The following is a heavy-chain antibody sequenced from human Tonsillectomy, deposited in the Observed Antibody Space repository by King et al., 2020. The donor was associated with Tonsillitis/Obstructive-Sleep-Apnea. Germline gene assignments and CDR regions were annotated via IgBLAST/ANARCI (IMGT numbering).Heavy chain of an antibody. CDR1: GYTFASYS. Sequence: VQLVESGAELKKPGASVKVSCKASGYTFASYSMHWVRQAPGQGLEWMGIIDPSGGSTRYAQKFQGRVTMTRDTSTSIVYMELSSLRSEDTAVYYCAREGSASYFPPYYFDYWGQGTLVTVSS. D-gene: IGHD1-26*01. CDR2: IDPSGGST. J-gene: IGHJ4*02. CDR3: AREGSASYFPPYYFDY. V-gene: IGHV1-46*01.